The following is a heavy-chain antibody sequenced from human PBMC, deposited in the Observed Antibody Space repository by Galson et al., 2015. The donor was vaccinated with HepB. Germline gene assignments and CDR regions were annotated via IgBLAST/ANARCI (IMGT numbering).Heavy chain of an antibody. CDR3: AKELTMVRGVTRGMDI. Sequence: SLRLSCAASGFTFSSYAMSWVRQAPGKGLEWVSAISGSGGSTYYADSVKGRFTISRDNSKDTLYLQMNSLRAEDTAVYYCAKELTMVRGVTRGMDIWGQGTMVTVSS. CDR1: GFTFSSYA. CDR2: ISGSGGST. J-gene: IGHJ3*02. D-gene: IGHD3-10*01. V-gene: IGHV3-23*01.